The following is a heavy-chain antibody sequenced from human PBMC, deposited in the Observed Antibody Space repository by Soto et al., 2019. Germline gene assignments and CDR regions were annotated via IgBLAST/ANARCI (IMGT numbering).Heavy chain of an antibody. CDR1: GASISDNS. V-gene: IGHV4-59*12. CDR2: VDKSGTT. CDR3: ARILYNFSHYGFDL. J-gene: IGHJ4*02. D-gene: IGHD2-8*01. Sequence: QVQLQESGPGLVKPSEALSLACNVSGASISDNSWTWIRQPPGKGLEWIGYVDKSGTTDYDPSLKSRDTLSLDTAKNHFVLGLSSVTAADTAIYYFARILYNFSHYGFDLWGRATLVTASS.